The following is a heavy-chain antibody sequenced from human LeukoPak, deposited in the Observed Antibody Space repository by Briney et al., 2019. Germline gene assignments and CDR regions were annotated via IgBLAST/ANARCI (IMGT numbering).Heavy chain of an antibody. Sequence: GGSLRLSCAASGFTFSSYAMSWVCQAPEKGLEWVSTISGSGGGTYYADSVKGRFTISRDDSKNTLYLQMNSLRAEDTAVYYCVKDLGRYRNNCFDYWGQGTLVTVSS. V-gene: IGHV3-23*01. D-gene: IGHD1-26*01. CDR2: ISGSGGGT. J-gene: IGHJ4*02. CDR3: VKDLGRYRNNCFDY. CDR1: GFTFSSYA.